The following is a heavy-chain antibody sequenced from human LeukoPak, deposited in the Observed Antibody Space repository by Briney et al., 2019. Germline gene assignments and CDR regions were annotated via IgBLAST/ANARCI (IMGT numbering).Heavy chain of an antibody. CDR3: ANPIVGATMY. V-gene: IGHV3-74*01. Sequence: GGSLRLSCAASGFTFTNYWMHWVRQAPGKGLVWVSRIDIDGTGTSYADSVKGRSTISRDNAKNTVSLQMNSLRAEDTAVYYCANPIVGATMYWGQGTLVTVSS. D-gene: IGHD1-26*01. J-gene: IGHJ4*02. CDR1: GFTFTNYW. CDR2: IDIDGTGT.